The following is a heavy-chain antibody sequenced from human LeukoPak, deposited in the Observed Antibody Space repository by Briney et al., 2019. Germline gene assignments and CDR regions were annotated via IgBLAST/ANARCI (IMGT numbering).Heavy chain of an antibody. J-gene: IGHJ4*02. D-gene: IGHD3-10*01. Sequence: GASVKVSCKASGYTFTGYYMHWARQAPGQGLEWMGRINPNSGGTNYAQKFQGRVTMTRDTSISTAYMELSRLRSDDTAVYYCARGITMVRGVIAFDYWGQGTLVTVSS. V-gene: IGHV1-2*06. CDR1: GYTFTGYY. CDR2: INPNSGGT. CDR3: ARGITMVRGVIAFDY.